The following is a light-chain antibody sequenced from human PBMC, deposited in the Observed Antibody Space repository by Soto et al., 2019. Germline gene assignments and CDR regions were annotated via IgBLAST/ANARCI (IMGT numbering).Light chain of an antibody. V-gene: IGKV1-5*01. Sequence: DIQMTQSPSTLSASVGDRVTITCRASQSISSWLAWYQQKPGKVPNLLIYDASSLESGVPSRFSGSGSGTEFTLTISSLQPDDFATYYCKQYNNYPTFGQGTKVDIK. CDR2: DAS. CDR3: KQYNNYPT. CDR1: QSISSW. J-gene: IGKJ1*01.